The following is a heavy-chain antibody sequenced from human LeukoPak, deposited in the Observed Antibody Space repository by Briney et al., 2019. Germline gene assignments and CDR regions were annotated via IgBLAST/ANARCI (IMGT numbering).Heavy chain of an antibody. D-gene: IGHD2-2*01. CDR2: IYTGGNT. V-gene: IGHV4-4*07. CDR1: GGSISSYY. Sequence: SETLSFTCTVSGGSISSYYWSWIRQPAGKGLEWIGRIYTGGNTNYNPSLKSRVTFSVDTSKKQFSLKLTSVTAADTAMYYCASSFAVAGFYHGMDVWGQGTTVTVSS. CDR3: ASSFAVAGFYHGMDV. J-gene: IGHJ6*02.